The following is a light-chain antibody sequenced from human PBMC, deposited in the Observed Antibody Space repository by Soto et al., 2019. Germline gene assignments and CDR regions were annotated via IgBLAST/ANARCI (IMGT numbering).Light chain of an antibody. V-gene: IGLV2-14*03. CDR1: SSDVGSYNY. CDR2: DVT. Sequence: QSALTQPASVSGSAGQSITISCTGTSSDVGSYNYVSWYQQHPGKAPKLMICDVTNRPSGVSNRFSGSKSGNTASLTISGLQTEDEADYYCSTYTSSLAVVFGGGPKLTVL. CDR3: STYTSSLAVV. J-gene: IGLJ2*01.